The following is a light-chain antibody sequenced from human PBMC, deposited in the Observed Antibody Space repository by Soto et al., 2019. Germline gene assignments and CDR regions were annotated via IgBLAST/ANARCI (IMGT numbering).Light chain of an antibody. Sequence: DIQLTQSPSSLSASVGDRVTITCRASQSISSYLNWYQQRPGKAPNLLIYATSSLRTGITSRFRGSRSGADFALTISNLQPEGFATSSCKRSYSTPPTTFGQRTRLEIK. J-gene: IGKJ5*01. V-gene: IGKV1-39*01. CDR2: ATS. CDR3: KRSYSTPPTT. CDR1: QSISSY.